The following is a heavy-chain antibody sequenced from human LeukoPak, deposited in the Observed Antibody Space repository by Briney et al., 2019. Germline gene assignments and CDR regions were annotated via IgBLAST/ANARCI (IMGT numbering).Heavy chain of an antibody. J-gene: IGHJ5*01. CDR2: ISYSGST. D-gene: IGHD5-24*01. CDR3: ARDTVRGDGYNFDS. Sequence: SETLSLTCTVSGGSVSVGSYYWSWIRQSSGKGLEFIGYISYSGSTNYNPSLKSRVTISVDTSKNQFSLKLTSVTAADTAVYYCARDTVRGDGYNFDSWGQGTLLTVSS. V-gene: IGHV4-61*01. CDR1: GGSVSVGSYY.